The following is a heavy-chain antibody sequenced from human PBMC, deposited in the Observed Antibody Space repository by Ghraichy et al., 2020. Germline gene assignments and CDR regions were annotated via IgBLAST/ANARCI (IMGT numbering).Heavy chain of an antibody. Sequence: GGSLRLSCAASGFTFDDYAMHWVRQAPGKGLEWVSGISWNSGSIGYADSVKGRFTISRDNAKNSLYLQMNSLRAEDTALYYCAKASGYSSSLYLSNSAFDIWGQGTMVTVSS. J-gene: IGHJ3*02. CDR2: ISWNSGSI. CDR1: GFTFDDYA. V-gene: IGHV3-9*01. D-gene: IGHD6-13*01. CDR3: AKASGYSSSLYLSNSAFDI.